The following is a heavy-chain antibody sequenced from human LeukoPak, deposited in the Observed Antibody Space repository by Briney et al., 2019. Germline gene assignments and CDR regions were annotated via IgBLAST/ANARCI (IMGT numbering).Heavy chain of an antibody. CDR1: GGSISSSSYY. J-gene: IGHJ5*02. V-gene: IGHV4-39*01. Sequence: SETLSLTCTVSGGSISSSSYYWGWIRQPPGKGLEWIGSIYYSGNTYYNPSLKSRVTISVDTSKNQFSLKLSSVTAADTAVYYCARLARYNWFDPWGQGTLVTVSS. CDR2: IYYSGNT. CDR3: ARLARYNWFDP.